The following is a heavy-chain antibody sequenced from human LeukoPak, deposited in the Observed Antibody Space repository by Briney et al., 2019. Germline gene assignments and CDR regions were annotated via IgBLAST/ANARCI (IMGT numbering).Heavy chain of an antibody. Sequence: SETLSLTCGVSGYSISSGYYWGWIRQPSGKGLEWIGSIYHSGSTNYNPSLKRRVTISADTSKNQFSLKLSSVTAADTAIYYCASVRSGHYTFWDYWGQGTLVTVSS. J-gene: IGHJ4*02. CDR1: GYSISSGYY. V-gene: IGHV4-38-2*01. CDR3: ASVRSGHYTFWDY. D-gene: IGHD3-3*01. CDR2: IYHSGST.